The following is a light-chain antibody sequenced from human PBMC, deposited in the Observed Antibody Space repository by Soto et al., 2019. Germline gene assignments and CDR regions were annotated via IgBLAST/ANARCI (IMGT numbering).Light chain of an antibody. Sequence: EIVFTQSPATLSLSPGERAPPSCRASQSVSSNLAWYQQKPGQAPRLLIYDASNRATGIPDRFSGSGSGTDFTLTISRLEPEDFAVYYCQQSYSTPVTFGQGTRLEIK. CDR3: QQSYSTPVT. CDR2: DAS. CDR1: QSVSSN. V-gene: IGKV3-11*01. J-gene: IGKJ5*01.